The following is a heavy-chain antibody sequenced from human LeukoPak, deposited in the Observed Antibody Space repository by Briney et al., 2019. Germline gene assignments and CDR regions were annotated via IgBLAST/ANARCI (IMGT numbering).Heavy chain of an antibody. CDR3: ARSDSSSSLVLGSYYGMDV. CDR1: GGSISSSSYY. Sequence: SETLSLTCTVSGGSISSSSYYWVWIRQSPGKGLEWIGTIYYSGSTYYNPSLKSRVTISVDTSKDQFSLQLSSVTAADTAVYYCARSDSSSSLVLGSYYGMDVWGQGTTVTVSS. J-gene: IGHJ6*02. CDR2: IYYSGST. D-gene: IGHD6-6*01. V-gene: IGHV4-39*01.